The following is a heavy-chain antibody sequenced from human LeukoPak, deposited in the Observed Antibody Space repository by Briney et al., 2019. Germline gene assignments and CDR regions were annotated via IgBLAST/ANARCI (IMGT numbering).Heavy chain of an antibody. D-gene: IGHD3-22*01. CDR2: IYYSGST. CDR1: GGSVSSGSYY. V-gene: IGHV4-61*01. J-gene: IGHJ4*02. CDR3: ARAHSSGRTFDY. Sequence: KPSETLSLTCTVSGGSVSSGSYYWSWIRQPPGKGLGWIGYIYYSGSTNYNPSLKSRVTISVDTSKNQFSLKLSSVTAADTAVYYCARAHSSGRTFDYWGQGTLVTVSS.